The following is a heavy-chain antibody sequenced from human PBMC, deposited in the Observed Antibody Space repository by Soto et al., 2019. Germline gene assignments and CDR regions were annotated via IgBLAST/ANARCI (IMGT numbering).Heavy chain of an antibody. CDR2: INGDGSST. V-gene: IGHV3-74*03. CDR3: AHLGGLAATESTGGVY. D-gene: IGHD2-8*02. J-gene: IGHJ4*02. Sequence: EVQLVESGGGLVQPGGSLRLSCAASGFTLSSNWMHWVRQAPGKGLVWVSRINGDGSSTTYADSVKGRFTISRDNAKNTLYLQMNSLRAEATAVYYCAHLGGLAATESTGGVYWGQGTLVTVSS. CDR1: GFTLSSNW.